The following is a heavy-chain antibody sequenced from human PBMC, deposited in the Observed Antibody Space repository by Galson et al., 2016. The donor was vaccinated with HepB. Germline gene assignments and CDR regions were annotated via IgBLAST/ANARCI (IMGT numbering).Heavy chain of an antibody. J-gene: IGHJ6*02. CDR2: IVVGSGNT. D-gene: IGHD3-3*01. Sequence: SGFTFTSSAVQWVRQARGQRLEWIGWIVVGSGNTKYAQKFQERVTITRDMSTSTAYMELSSLRSEDTAVYYCAAENQVSRFLEWLSPYYYYGMDVWGQGTTVTVSS. V-gene: IGHV1-58*01. CDR1: GFTFTSSA. CDR3: AAENQVSRFLEWLSPYYYYGMDV.